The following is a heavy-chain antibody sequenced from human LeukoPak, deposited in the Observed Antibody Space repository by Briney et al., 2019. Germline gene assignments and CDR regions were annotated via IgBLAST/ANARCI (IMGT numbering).Heavy chain of an antibody. CDR3: ARDSGSGTYY. CDR2: IYYTGST. D-gene: IGHD6-19*01. J-gene: IGHJ4*02. CDR1: GGSISSYY. V-gene: IGHV4-59*01. Sequence: SETLSLTCTVSGGSISSYYWSWIRQPPGKGLEWIGHIYYTGSTNYNPSLKSRVTISVDTSKNQFSLQLSSVTAADTAVYYCARDSGSGTYYWGQGTLVTVSS.